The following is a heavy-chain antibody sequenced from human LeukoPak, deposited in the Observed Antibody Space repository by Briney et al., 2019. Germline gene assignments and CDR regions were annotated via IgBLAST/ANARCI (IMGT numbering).Heavy chain of an antibody. Sequence: GASVKVSCKASGYTFTGYYMHWVRQAPGQGLEWMGWINPNSGGTNYAQKFQGRVTMTRDTSISTAYMELSRLRSDDTAVYYCATEPSADYGDYADFYWGQGTLVTVSS. CDR3: ATEPSADYGDYADFY. J-gene: IGHJ4*02. CDR2: INPNSGGT. D-gene: IGHD4-17*01. CDR1: GYTFTGYY. V-gene: IGHV1-2*02.